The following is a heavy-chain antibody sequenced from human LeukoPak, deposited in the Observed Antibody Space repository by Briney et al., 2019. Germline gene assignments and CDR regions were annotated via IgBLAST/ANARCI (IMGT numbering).Heavy chain of an antibody. CDR1: GYTLTAFY. CDR3: ARDGDYGTGSYYRGCIDS. V-gene: IGHV1-2*02. CDR2: IHPRSGDT. J-gene: IGHJ4*02. D-gene: IGHD3-10*01. Sequence: ASVKVSCKAAGYTLTAFYIHWVRQAPGQGLEWMGWIHPRSGDTTCAQKFRGRVTLTRDTSVSTAYMDLSSLRSDDTAVYYCARDGDYGTGSYYRGCIDSWGQGTPVTVSP.